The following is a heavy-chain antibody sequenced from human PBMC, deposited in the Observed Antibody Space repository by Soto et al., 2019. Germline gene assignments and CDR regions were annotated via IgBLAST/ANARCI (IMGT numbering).Heavy chain of an antibody. CDR2: INPDGSEK. J-gene: IGHJ4*02. Sequence: GGSLRLSCAASGFSFSNVWMTWVRQAPGKGLECLACINPDGSEKYYVGSVKGRFTVSRDNARNSLYLQMNSLRAEDTAVYYCARTSPPFDYWGQGTLVTVSS. V-gene: IGHV3-7*03. CDR3: ARTSPPFDY. CDR1: GFSFSNVW.